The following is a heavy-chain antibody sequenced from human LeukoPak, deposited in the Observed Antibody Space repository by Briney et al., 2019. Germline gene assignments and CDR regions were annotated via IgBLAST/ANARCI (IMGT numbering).Heavy chain of an antibody. CDR2: ISSSSSYI. V-gene: IGHV3-21*01. J-gene: IGHJ3*02. CDR1: GFTFSSYS. D-gene: IGHD3-3*01. CDR3: ASTTHFGVVNDAFDI. Sequence: GGSLRLSCAASGFTFSSYSMNWVRQAPGKGLEWVSSISSSSSYIYYADSVKGRFTISRDNAKNSLYLQMNSLRAEDTAVYYCASTTHFGVVNDAFDIWGQGTMVTVSS.